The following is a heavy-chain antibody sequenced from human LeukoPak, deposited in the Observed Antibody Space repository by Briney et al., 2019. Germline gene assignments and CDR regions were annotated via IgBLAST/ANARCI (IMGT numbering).Heavy chain of an antibody. J-gene: IGHJ5*02. CDR2: IYTSGST. V-gene: IGHV4-4*07. Sequence: SETLSLTCTVSGGSISSYYWSWIRQPAGKGLEWIGRIYTSGSTNYNPSLKSRVTMSVDTSKNQFSLKLSSVTAADTAVYYCARGHYDFWSGYPSNNWFDPWGQGTLVTVSS. D-gene: IGHD3-3*01. CDR1: GGSISSYY. CDR3: ARGHYDFWSGYPSNNWFDP.